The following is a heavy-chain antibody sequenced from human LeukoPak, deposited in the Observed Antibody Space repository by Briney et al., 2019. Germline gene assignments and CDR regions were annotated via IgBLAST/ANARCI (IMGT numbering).Heavy chain of an antibody. V-gene: IGHV1-69*13. Sequence: GASVKVSCKASGGTFSSYAISWVRQAPGQGLEWMGGIIPIFGTANYAQKFQGRVTITADESTSTAYMELSSLRSEDTAVYYCASDYYDSSGTERFDYWGQGTLVTVSS. D-gene: IGHD3-22*01. CDR2: IIPIFGTA. CDR3: ASDYYDSSGTERFDY. J-gene: IGHJ4*02. CDR1: GGTFSSYA.